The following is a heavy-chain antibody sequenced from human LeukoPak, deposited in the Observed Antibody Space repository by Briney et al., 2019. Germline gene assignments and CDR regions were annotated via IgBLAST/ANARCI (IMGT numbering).Heavy chain of an antibody. J-gene: IGHJ4*02. Sequence: GRSLRLSCAASGSTFSSYGMHWVRQAPGKGLEWVAVISYDGSNKSYADSVKGRFAISRDNSKNTIYLQMNSLRAEDTAVYYCAFYRGAHSYFPYWGQGTLVTVSS. V-gene: IGHV3-30*03. D-gene: IGHD3-10*01. CDR2: ISYDGSNK. CDR3: AFYRGAHSYFPY. CDR1: GSTFSSYG.